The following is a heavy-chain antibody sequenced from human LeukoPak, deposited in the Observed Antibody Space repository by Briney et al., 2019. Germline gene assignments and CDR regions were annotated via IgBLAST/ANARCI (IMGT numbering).Heavy chain of an antibody. CDR1: GFTFSSYA. V-gene: IGHV3-30-3*01. CDR3: ARRTPYGMDV. CDR2: ISYDGSNK. Sequence: PGGSLRLSCAASGFTFSSYAMHWVRQAPGKGLEWVAVISYDGSNKYYADSVKGRFTISRDNSKNTLYPQMNSLRAEDTAVYYCARRTPYGMDVWGQGTTVTVSS. J-gene: IGHJ6*02.